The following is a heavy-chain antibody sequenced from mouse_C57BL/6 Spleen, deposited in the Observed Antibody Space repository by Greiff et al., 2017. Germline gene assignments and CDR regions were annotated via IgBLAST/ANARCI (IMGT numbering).Heavy chain of an antibody. V-gene: IGHV2-2*01. CDR1: GFSLTSYG. J-gene: IGHJ4*01. Sequence: VQLKQSGPGLVQPSQSLSITCTVSGFSLTSYGVHWVRQSPGKGLEWLGVIWSGGSTDYNAAFISRLSISKDNSKSQVFFKMNSLQADDTAIYYCARNSPDYYGSSPYYAMDYWGQGTSVTVSS. CDR3: ARNSPDYYGSSPYYAMDY. D-gene: IGHD1-1*01. CDR2: IWSGGST.